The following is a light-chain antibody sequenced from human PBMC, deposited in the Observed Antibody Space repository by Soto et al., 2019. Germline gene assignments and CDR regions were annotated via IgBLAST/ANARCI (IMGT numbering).Light chain of an antibody. CDR3: AAWDDILNGSYV. CDR2: SNN. CDR1: SSNIGSNT. J-gene: IGLJ1*01. V-gene: IGLV1-44*01. Sequence: QSVLTQPPSASGTPGQRVTISCSGSSSNIGSNTVNWYQQLPGTAPKLLIYSNNQRPSGVPDRFSGSKSSTSASLAISGLQSDDEADYYCAAWDDILNGSYVFGTGTKLTVL.